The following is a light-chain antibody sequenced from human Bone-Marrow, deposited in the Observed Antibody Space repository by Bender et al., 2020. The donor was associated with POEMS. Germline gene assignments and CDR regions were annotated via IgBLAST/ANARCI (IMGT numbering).Light chain of an antibody. Sequence: QSALTQPASMSGSPGQSITIPCTGTSSDVGGYDYVSWYQQHPGKAPKLLIYDVSTRPSGVSSRFSGSRAGTSASLAISGLQSEGRADYYYAVWDDSLNGWVFGGGTKLTVL. V-gene: IGLV2-14*03. CDR2: DVS. CDR3: AVWDDSLNGWV. J-gene: IGLJ3*02. CDR1: SSDVGGYDY.